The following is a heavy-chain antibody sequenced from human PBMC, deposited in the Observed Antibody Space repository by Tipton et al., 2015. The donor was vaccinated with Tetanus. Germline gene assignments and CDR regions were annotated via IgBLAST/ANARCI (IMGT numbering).Heavy chain of an antibody. CDR1: GFTFSSFG. D-gene: IGHD2-15*01. CDR3: ARVPGAGVGYCSGGNCHYFDY. J-gene: IGHJ4*02. Sequence: SLRLSCAASGFTFSSFGMTWVRQAPGKGLEWVSSITGSSSYIYYADSVKGRFTISRDNAKNSLYLQMNSVRAEDTAMYYCARVPGAGVGYCSGGNCHYFDYWGQGTLVTVSS. CDR2: ITGSSSYI. V-gene: IGHV3-21*01.